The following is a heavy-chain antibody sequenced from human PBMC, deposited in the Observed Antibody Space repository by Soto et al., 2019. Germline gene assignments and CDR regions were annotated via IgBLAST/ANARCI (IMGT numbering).Heavy chain of an antibody. CDR2: IFYSGST. V-gene: IGHV4-59*01. J-gene: IGHJ5*02. D-gene: IGHD3-3*01. CDR1: GGSISSYY. CDR3: ARGLNDGSGYYTWFDP. Sequence: SETLSLTCTVSGGSISSYYWSWIRQPPGKGLERNGYIFYSGSTNYNPSLKSRVTISVDTSKNQFSLKLSSVTAADTAVYYCARGLNDGSGYYTWFDPWGQGTLVTVSS.